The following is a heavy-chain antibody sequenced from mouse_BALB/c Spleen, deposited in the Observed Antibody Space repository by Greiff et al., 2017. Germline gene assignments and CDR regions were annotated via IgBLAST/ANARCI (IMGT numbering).Heavy chain of an antibody. V-gene: IGHV14-1*02. Sequence: VQLQQSGPQLVRPGASVKISCKASGYSFTSYWMHWVKQRPEQGLEWIGRIDPANGNTKYDPKFQGKATITADTSSNTAYLQLSSLTSEDTAVYYCARDGSSPSYYAMDYWGQGTSVTVAA. J-gene: IGHJ4*01. CDR1: GYSFTSYW. D-gene: IGHD1-1*01. CDR2: IDPANGNT. CDR3: ARDGSSPSYYAMDY.